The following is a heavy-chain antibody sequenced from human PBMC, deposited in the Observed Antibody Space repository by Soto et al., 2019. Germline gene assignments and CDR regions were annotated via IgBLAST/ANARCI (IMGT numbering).Heavy chain of an antibody. Sequence: EVQLVESGGGLVQPGRSLRLSCAASGFTFDDYAMHWVRQAPGKGLEWVSGISWNSGSIGYADSVKGRFTISRDNAKNSLYLQMNSLRAEDTAVYYCARDAASRVRYFDWLSTPIDYWGQGTLVTVSS. D-gene: IGHD3-9*01. CDR2: ISWNSGSI. V-gene: IGHV3-9*01. CDR3: ARDAASRVRYFDWLSTPIDY. J-gene: IGHJ4*02. CDR1: GFTFDDYA.